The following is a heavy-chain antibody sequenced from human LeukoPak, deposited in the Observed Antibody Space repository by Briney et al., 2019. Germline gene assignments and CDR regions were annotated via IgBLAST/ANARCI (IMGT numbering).Heavy chain of an antibody. V-gene: IGHV4-34*01. J-gene: IGHJ4*02. CDR1: GGSFSGYY. CDR3: ARGAGDIVVVPAAKHFDY. CDR2: INHSGST. Sequence: SETLSLTCAVYGGSFSGYYWSWIRQPPGKGLEWIGEINHSGSTNYNPSLKSRVTISVDTSKDQFSLKLSSVTAADTAVYYCARGAGDIVVVPAAKHFDYWGQGTLATVSS. D-gene: IGHD2-2*01.